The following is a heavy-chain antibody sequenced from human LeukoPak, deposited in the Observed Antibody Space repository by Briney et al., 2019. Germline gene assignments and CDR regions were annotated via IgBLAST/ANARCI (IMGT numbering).Heavy chain of an antibody. Sequence: HPGGSLRLSCAASGFTFSSYSMNWVRQAPGKGLEWVSYISSSRSTIYYADSVKGRFTISRDNAKNSLYLQMNSLRAEDTAVYYCARSGWGYCSGGSCYQGGGRFDYWGQGTLVTVSS. CDR3: ARSGWGYCSGGSCYQGGGRFDY. CDR2: ISSSRSTI. V-gene: IGHV3-48*04. CDR1: GFTFSSYS. D-gene: IGHD2-15*01. J-gene: IGHJ4*02.